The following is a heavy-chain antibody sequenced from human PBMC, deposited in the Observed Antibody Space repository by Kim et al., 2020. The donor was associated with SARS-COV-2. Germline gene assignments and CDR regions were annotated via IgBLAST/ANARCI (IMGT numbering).Heavy chain of an antibody. D-gene: IGHD2-21*02. V-gene: IGHV4-30-2*05. Sequence: NPPRTSRVTISIDTSKNQFSLKVSSVTAADTAVYYCARGPPIGGGDCYSHWGQGTLVTVSS. CDR3: ARGPPIGGGDCYSH. J-gene: IGHJ4*02.